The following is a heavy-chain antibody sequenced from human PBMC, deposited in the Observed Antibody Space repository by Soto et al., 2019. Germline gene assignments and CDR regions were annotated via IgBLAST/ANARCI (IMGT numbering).Heavy chain of an antibody. CDR3: AKVSRWFGDPL. CDR1: GFTFSSYA. J-gene: IGHJ4*02. CDR2: ISGSGGNT. V-gene: IGHV3-23*01. D-gene: IGHD3-10*01. Sequence: LRLSCAASGFTFSSYAMSWVRQAPGKGLEWVSAISGSGGNTYYADSVKGRFTISRDNSKNTLYLQMNSLRAEDTAVYYCAKVSRWFGDPLWGQGTLVTVSS.